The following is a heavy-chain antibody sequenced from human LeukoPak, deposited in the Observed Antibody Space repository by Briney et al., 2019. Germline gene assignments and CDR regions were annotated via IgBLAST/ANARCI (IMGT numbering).Heavy chain of an antibody. Sequence: ASVKVSCKASGGTFSTYDISWVRQAPGQGLEWMGWISAYNGNTNYAQKLQGRVTMTRDTSTSTVYMELSSLRSEDTAVYYCARDQGIAAAFDYWGQGTLVTVSS. CDR1: GGTFSTYD. J-gene: IGHJ4*02. D-gene: IGHD6-13*01. CDR3: ARDQGIAAAFDY. CDR2: ISAYNGNT. V-gene: IGHV1-18*01.